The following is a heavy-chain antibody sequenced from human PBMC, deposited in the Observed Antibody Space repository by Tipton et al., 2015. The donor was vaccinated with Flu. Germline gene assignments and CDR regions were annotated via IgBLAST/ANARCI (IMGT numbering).Heavy chain of an antibody. CDR2: ISYSGNT. Sequence: TLSLTCTVSGGSINSYFWSWIRQPPGKGLEWIGGISYSGNTYYNPSLKSRVAISVDTPKNQFSLRLTSVTAADTAVYYCARLSYYDVDLKNFYFEDWGQGILVTVSS. CDR3: ARLSYYDVDLKNFYFED. D-gene: IGHD3-10*02. V-gene: IGHV4-59*05. CDR1: GGSINSYF. J-gene: IGHJ4*02.